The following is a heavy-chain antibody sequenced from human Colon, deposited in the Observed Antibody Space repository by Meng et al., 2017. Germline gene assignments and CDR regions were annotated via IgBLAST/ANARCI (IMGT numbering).Heavy chain of an antibody. D-gene: IGHD5-18*01. CDR2: TNYRSKWYN. CDR3: ARYYGYSYGLPLDY. Sequence: QVQLQQSGPGLVKPSQTLALTCVIPGDSVSSNTAAWNWIRQSPSRGLEWLGRTNYRSKWYNEYAVSVKSRMTFNADTSKNQVSLQVNSVTPEDTAVYYCARYYGYSYGLPLDYWGQGILVTVSS. CDR1: GDSVSSNTAA. J-gene: IGHJ4*02. V-gene: IGHV6-1*01.